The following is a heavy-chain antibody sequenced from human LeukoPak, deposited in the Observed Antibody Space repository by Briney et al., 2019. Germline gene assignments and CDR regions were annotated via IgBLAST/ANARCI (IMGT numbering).Heavy chain of an antibody. D-gene: IGHD3-10*01. CDR2: IRQDGSAK. CDR1: GFTFTSYW. CDR3: ARDGYATGSRDY. V-gene: IGHV3-7*04. J-gene: IGHJ4*02. Sequence: PGGSLRLSCAASGFTFTSYWMTWVRQAPGKGLEWVANIRQDGSAKSYVDSVKGRFTVSRDNAQNSLYLQMNSLRAEDTAVYYCARDGYATGSRDYWGQGTLVTVSS.